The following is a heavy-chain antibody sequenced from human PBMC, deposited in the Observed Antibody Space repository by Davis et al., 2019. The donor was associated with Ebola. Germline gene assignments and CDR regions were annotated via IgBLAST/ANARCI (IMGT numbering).Heavy chain of an antibody. V-gene: IGHV4-59*11. CDR1: GGSFSGHY. CDR3: ARGRTWFAA. J-gene: IGHJ5*02. CDR2: VYSGGTT. Sequence: PSETLSLTCSVSGGSFSGHYWSFIRQPPGRALEWIGNVYSGGTTTYNPSLKSRVTISIDTSKNQFSLKLTSVTTADTALYYCARGRTWFAAWGQGTLITVSS.